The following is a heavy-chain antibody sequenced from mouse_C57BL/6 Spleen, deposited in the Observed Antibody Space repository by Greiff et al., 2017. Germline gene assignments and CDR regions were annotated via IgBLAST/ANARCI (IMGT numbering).Heavy chain of an antibody. CDR1: GYTFTNDW. Sequence: QVQLQQSGAELVRPGTSVKMSCKASGYTFTNDWIGWAKQRPGLGLEWIGDIYPGGCYTNYNEKFKGKATLTADKSSSTTYMQFSSLTSEDSAIYDGARGDYYSSSLFDYRGRGNTLPVAT. D-gene: IGHD1-1*01. CDR3: ARGDYYSSSLFDY. J-gene: IGHJ2*01. CDR2: IYPGGCYT. V-gene: IGHV1-63*01.